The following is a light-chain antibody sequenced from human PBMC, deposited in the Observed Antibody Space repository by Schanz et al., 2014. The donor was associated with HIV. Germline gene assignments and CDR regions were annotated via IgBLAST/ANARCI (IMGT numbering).Light chain of an antibody. CDR3: QSYDSGLSGWV. V-gene: IGLV1-40*01. J-gene: IGLJ3*02. CDR1: NSNIGNNF. CDR2: NAY. Sequence: QSVLTQPPSVSEAPGQKVTISCSGSNSNIGNNFVSWYRHLPGTAPKLLIYNAYLRPSGVPDRFSGSRSGTSASLAISGLQSEDEADYYCQSYDSGLSGWVFGGGTKLTVL.